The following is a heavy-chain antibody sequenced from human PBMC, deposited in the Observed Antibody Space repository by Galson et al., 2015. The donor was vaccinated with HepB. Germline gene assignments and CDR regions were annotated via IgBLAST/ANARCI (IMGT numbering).Heavy chain of an antibody. V-gene: IGHV4-30-4*07. CDR2: VYSSGNT. Sequence: TLSLTCAVSGGSINSGDYSWTWIRQPPGKGLEWIGYVYSSGNTYYNPSLKSRVSISVDTAKNQFSLRLTSVTAADTAVYYCATGHYYRSGSQKGGFDNWGQGTLVTVSS. CDR3: ATGHYYRSGSQKGGFDN. D-gene: IGHD3-10*01. J-gene: IGHJ4*02. CDR1: GGSINSGDYS.